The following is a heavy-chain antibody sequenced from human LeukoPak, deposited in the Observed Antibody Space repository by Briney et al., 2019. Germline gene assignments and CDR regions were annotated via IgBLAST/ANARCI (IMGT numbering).Heavy chain of an antibody. CDR2: IYYSGST. Sequence: PSETLSLTCSVSGGSISSYYWSWIRQPPGKGLEWIGYIYYSGSTTYNPSLKSRVTISVDTSKNQFSLKLSSVTAADTAVYYCARDSSVGAFDIWGQGTMVTVSS. D-gene: IGHD6-6*01. CDR3: ARDSSVGAFDI. V-gene: IGHV4-59*01. CDR1: GGSISSYY. J-gene: IGHJ3*02.